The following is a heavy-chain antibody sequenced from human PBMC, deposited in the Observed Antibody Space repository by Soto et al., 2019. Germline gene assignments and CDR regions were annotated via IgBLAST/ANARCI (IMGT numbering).Heavy chain of an antibody. V-gene: IGHV1-46*01. Sequence: ASVKVSCKASGYTFTSYYMHWVRQAPGQGLEWTGIINPSGGSTSYAQKFQGRVTMTRDTSTSTVYMELSSLRSEDTAVYYCAREGRGYYDSSGYDSIGPWGQGTLVTVSS. CDR2: INPSGGST. CDR1: GYTFTSYY. CDR3: AREGRGYYDSSGYDSIGP. D-gene: IGHD3-22*01. J-gene: IGHJ5*02.